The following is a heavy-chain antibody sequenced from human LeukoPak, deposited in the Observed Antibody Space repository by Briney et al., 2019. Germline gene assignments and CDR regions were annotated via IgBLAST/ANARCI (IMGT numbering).Heavy chain of an antibody. Sequence: SVKVSCKASGGTFSSYAISWVRQAPRQGLEWMGGIIPIFGTANYAQKFQGRVTITADESTSTAYMELSSLRSEDTAVYYCARDPPRDFGVVIMGGDYYMDVWGKGTTVTVSS. CDR2: IIPIFGTA. D-gene: IGHD3-3*01. V-gene: IGHV1-69*01. CDR3: ARDPPRDFGVVIMGGDYYMDV. CDR1: GGTFSSYA. J-gene: IGHJ6*03.